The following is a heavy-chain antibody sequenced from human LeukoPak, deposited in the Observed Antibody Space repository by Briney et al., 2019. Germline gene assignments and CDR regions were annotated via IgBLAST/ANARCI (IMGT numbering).Heavy chain of an antibody. V-gene: IGHV4-61*05. CDR2: IYYSGST. Sequence: KSSETLSLTCTVSGGSISGSSYYWGWIRQPSGKGLEWIGYIYYSGSTNYNPSLKSRVTISVDTSKNQFSLKLSSVTAADTAVYYCAAGWLQHTVPFDYWGQGTLVTVSS. D-gene: IGHD5-12*01. J-gene: IGHJ4*02. CDR3: AAGWLQHTVPFDY. CDR1: GGSISGSSYY.